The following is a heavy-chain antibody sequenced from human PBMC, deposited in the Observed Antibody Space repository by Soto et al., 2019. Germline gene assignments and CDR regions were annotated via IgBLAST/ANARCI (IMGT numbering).Heavy chain of an antibody. CDR1: GFTFTSSA. V-gene: IGHV1-58*01. CDR2: IVVGSGNT. J-gene: IGHJ3*02. Sequence: SVKVSCKASGFTFTSSAVQWVRQARGQRLEWIGWIVVGSGNTNYAQKFQERVTITRDMSTSTAYMELSSLRSEDTAVDYCAALSGYPPGTQDAFDIWGQGTMVTVSS. CDR3: AALSGYPPGTQDAFDI. D-gene: IGHD6-13*01.